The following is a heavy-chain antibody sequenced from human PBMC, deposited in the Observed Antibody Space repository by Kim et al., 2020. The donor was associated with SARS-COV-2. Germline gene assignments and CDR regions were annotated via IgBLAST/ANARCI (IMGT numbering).Heavy chain of an antibody. D-gene: IGHD6-13*01. J-gene: IGHJ6*02. CDR3: TKYVGILHFYSGLDV. CDR2: ISGSGDST. Sequence: GGSLRLSCSASGLTFSSYAMTWVRQAPGKGLEWVSSISGSGDSTNYADSVKGRSIISRDNSKNTLYLQMNSLRAEDTAGYFCTKYVGILHFYSGLDVWG. CDR1: GLTFSSYA. V-gene: IGHV3-23*01.